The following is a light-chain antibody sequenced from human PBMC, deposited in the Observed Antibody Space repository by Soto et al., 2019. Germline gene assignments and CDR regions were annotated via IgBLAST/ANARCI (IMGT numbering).Light chain of an antibody. CDR3: QVWDSYSDHVV. V-gene: IGLV3-21*02. CDR2: HDS. CDR1: NIGSKS. J-gene: IGLJ3*02. Sequence: LTQPHSVSVAPGQTARITCGESNIGSKSVHWYQQKPGQAPVLVVSHDSDRPSGIPERFSGSNSGNTATLTISRVDAGDEADYFCQVWDSYSDHVVFGGGTKLTVL.